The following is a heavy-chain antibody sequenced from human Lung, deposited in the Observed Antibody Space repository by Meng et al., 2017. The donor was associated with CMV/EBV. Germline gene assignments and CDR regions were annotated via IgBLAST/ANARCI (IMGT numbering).Heavy chain of an antibody. CDR1: GGSFSGYY. CDR2: INHSGST. CDR3: ARGRGKPAAIYYYGMDV. Sequence: SETLSLXCAVYGGSFSGYYWSWIRQPPGKGLEWIGEINHSGSTNYNPSLKSRVTISVDTSKNQFSLKLSSVTAADTAVYYCARGRGKPAAIYYYGMDVWGQGXTVTGS. J-gene: IGHJ6*02. V-gene: IGHV4-34*01. D-gene: IGHD2-2*02.